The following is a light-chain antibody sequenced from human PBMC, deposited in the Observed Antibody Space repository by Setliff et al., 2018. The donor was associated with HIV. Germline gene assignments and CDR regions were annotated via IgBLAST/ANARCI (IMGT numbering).Light chain of an antibody. Sequence: QSVLAQPASVSGSPGQSITISCTGTSSDVGGYNYASWYQKHPGNAPKLMIFEVSNRPSGVSNRFSGSKSGNTASLTISGLQAEDEADYYCSSYTSSSLYVFGTGTKVTVL. J-gene: IGLJ1*01. V-gene: IGLV2-14*01. CDR1: SSDVGGYNY. CDR2: EVS. CDR3: SSYTSSSLYV.